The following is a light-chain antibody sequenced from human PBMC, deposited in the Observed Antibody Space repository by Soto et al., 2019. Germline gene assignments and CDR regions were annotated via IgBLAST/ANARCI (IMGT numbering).Light chain of an antibody. Sequence: EVLLTQSPAALSLSPGETATLSCRASHSVVDNLAWYQQRPGLAPRLLIYRATSRATGVPARFSGSGTGTKFSLTIRSLQSEDFAVYYCQQYDVWPPITFGQGTRLEIK. CDR1: HSVVDN. V-gene: IGKV3-15*01. CDR3: QQYDVWPPIT. CDR2: RAT. J-gene: IGKJ5*01.